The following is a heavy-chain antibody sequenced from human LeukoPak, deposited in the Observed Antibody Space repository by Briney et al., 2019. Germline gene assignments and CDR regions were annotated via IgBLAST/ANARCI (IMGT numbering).Heavy chain of an antibody. CDR2: INPNNGGT. CDR3: ARVDNTFGGLIGNAVDY. V-gene: IGHV1-2*02. CDR1: GYTFTGYY. D-gene: IGHD3-16*02. Sequence: ASVKVSCKASGYTFTGYYMHWVRQAPGQGLEWMGWINPNNGGTNYAQKFQGRVTMTRDTSISTAYMELSRLRSGDTAVYYCARVDNTFGGLIGNAVDYWGQGTLVTVSS. J-gene: IGHJ4*02.